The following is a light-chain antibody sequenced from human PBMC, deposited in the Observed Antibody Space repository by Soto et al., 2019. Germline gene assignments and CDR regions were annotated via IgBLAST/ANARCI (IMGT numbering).Light chain of an antibody. Sequence: IVLTQAPATLSLPQGESATLSCRASQNIDYYLHWYQQKHGQCPRLVIYDTFNRATGVPVRFRGVGAGTDLTINISDLEPEDFELDDCQQRKSWPITFSTGTKVDIK. J-gene: IGKJ3*01. CDR1: QNIDYY. V-gene: IGKV3-11*01. CDR2: DTF. CDR3: QQRKSWPIT.